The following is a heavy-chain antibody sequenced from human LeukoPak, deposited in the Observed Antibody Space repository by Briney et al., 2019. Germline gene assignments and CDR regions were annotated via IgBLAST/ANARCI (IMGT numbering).Heavy chain of an antibody. CDR3: ARVFPDCSGGSCLYGMDV. J-gene: IGHJ6*02. D-gene: IGHD2-15*01. CDR2: IYYSGST. V-gene: IGHV4-59*01. CDR1: GGSISSYY. Sequence: TSETLSLTCTVSGGSISSYYWSWIRQPPGKGLEWIGYIYYSGSTNYNPSLKSRVTIPVDTSKNQFSLKLSSVTAADTAVYYCARVFPDCSGGSCLYGMDVWGQGTTVTVSS.